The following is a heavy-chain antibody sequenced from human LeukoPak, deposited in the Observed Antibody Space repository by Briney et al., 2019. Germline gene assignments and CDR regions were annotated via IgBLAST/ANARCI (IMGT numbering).Heavy chain of an antibody. Sequence: SVKVSCKVSGYTLIELSMHWVRQAPGKGLEWMGGIIPIFGTANYAQKFQGRVTITTDESTSTAYMELSSLRSEDTAVYYCARSGSYWGQGTLVTVSS. CDR3: ARSGSY. J-gene: IGHJ4*02. V-gene: IGHV1-69*05. CDR1: GYTLIELS. CDR2: IIPIFGTA. D-gene: IGHD3-10*01.